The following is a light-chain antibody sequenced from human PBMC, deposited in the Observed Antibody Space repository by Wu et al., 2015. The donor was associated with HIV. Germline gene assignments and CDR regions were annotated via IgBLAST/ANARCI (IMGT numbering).Light chain of an antibody. V-gene: IGKV3-20*01. CDR3: QQYGSSPYT. Sequence: EIVLTQSPGTLSLSPGERATLSCRASQSVSSSYVAWYQQKSGQAPRLFIYGASSRAAGIPDRFRGSGSGTDFTLTISRPEPEDSAVYYCQQYGSSPYTFGQGTKLRSN. J-gene: IGKJ2*01. CDR1: QSVSSSY. CDR2: GAS.